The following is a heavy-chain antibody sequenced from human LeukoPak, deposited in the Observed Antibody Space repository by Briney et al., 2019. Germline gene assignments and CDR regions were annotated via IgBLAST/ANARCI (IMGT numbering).Heavy chain of an antibody. Sequence: KPSETLSLTCTVSGGSISSYYWSWIRLPAGKGLEWIGRIHTTGRTKYNPSLKSRVTMSVDTSKNQFSLKLNSVTAADTAVYYCARDSGTTGEVKFDPWGQGTLSPSPQ. J-gene: IGHJ5*02. V-gene: IGHV4-4*07. CDR2: IHTTGRT. CDR3: ARDSGTTGEVKFDP. CDR1: GGSISSYY. D-gene: IGHD3-10*01.